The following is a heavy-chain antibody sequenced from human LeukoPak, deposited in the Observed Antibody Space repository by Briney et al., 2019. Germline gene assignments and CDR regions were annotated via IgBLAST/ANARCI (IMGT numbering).Heavy chain of an antibody. D-gene: IGHD3-3*01. CDR2: INSDGSST. CDR3: ARGGRFLEWLENGMDV. Sequence: PGGSLRLSCAASGFTFSSYWMHWVRQAPGKGLVWVSRINSDGSSTSYADSVKGRFTISRDNSKNTLYLQMNSLRAEDTAVYYCARGGRFLEWLENGMDVWGQGTTVTVSS. CDR1: GFTFSSYW. J-gene: IGHJ6*02. V-gene: IGHV3-74*01.